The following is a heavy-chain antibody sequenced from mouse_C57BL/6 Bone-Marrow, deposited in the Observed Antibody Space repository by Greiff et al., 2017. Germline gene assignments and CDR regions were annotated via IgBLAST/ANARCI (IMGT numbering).Heavy chain of an antibody. CDR1: GYTFTSYW. CDR2: IYPGNSDT. Sequence: EVQLQQSGTVLARPGASVKMSCKTSGYTFTSYWMPWVKQRPGQGLEWIGAIYPGNSDTSYNEKVKGKATLTAVTSASTAYMELSSLTNEDSAVYYCTRADYYDYWHWGQGTLVTVSA. J-gene: IGHJ3*01. V-gene: IGHV1-5*01. D-gene: IGHD2-4*01. CDR3: TRADYYDYWH.